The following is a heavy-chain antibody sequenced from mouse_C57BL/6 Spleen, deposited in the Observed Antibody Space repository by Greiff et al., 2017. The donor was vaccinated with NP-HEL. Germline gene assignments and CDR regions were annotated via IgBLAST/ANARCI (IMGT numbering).Heavy chain of an antibody. Sequence: VQLQQPGAELVKPGASVKLSCKASGYTFTSYWMHWVKQRPGQGLEWIGMIHPNSGSTNYNEKFKSKATLTVDKSSSTAYMQLSSLTSEDSAVYYCAREGNNLIYYYGSSYTYWGQGTLVTVSA. V-gene: IGHV1-64*01. J-gene: IGHJ3*01. CDR3: AREGNNLIYYYGSSYTY. CDR2: IHPNSGST. CDR1: GYTFTSYW. D-gene: IGHD1-1*01.